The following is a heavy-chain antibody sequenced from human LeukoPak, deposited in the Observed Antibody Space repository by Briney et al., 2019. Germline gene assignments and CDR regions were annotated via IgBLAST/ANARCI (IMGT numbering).Heavy chain of an antibody. D-gene: IGHD3-10*01. J-gene: IGHJ4*02. Sequence: GGSLRLSCAASGFTFSSYNMNWVRQAPGQGLEWVSYISSSSSSIYYADSVKGRFTISRDNAKNSLYLQMNSLRAEDTAVYYCAREWYYGSGSYFYWGQGTLVTVSS. CDR2: ISSSSSSI. CDR1: GFTFSSYN. V-gene: IGHV3-48*01. CDR3: AREWYYGSGSYFY.